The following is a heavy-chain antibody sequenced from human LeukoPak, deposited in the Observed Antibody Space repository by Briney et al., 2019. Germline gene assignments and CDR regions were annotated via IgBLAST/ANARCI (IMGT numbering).Heavy chain of an antibody. V-gene: IGHV3-64*04. J-gene: IGHJ4*02. CDR2: ISSNGGST. D-gene: IGHD3-22*01. CDR1: GFPFRRYA. Sequence: QTGGSLRLSFSPSGFPFRRYAMRWVRQAPGKGLAYVSAISSNGGSTYYADSVKGRFTISRDNSKNTLYLQMNSLRAEGTAVYYSENPRYYYDSSSFDYWGQGTLVTVSS. CDR3: ENPRYYYDSSSFDY.